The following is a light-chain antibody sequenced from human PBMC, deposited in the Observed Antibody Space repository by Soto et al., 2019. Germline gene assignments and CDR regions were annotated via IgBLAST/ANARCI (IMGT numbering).Light chain of an antibody. CDR2: GAS. Sequence: EIVMTQSPAPLSVSPGQRVTLSCRASQSVNTNLAWYQQKPGQAPRLLIYGASTRATGIPARFSGSGSGTDFTLTISRLEPEDFAVYYCQQYGSSPTTFGQGSKVDI. J-gene: IGKJ1*01. V-gene: IGKV3-15*01. CDR3: QQYGSSPTT. CDR1: QSVNTN.